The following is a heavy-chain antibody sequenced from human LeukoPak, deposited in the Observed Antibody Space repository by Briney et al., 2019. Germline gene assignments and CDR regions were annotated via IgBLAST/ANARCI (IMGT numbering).Heavy chain of an antibody. Sequence: SETLSLTCTVSGGSISSYYWSWIRQPAGKGLEWIGRIYTSGSTNYNPSLKSRVTMSVDTSKNQFSLKLSSVTAADTAVYYCVRGMGGQIGRYYYYYMDVWGKGTTVTVSS. CDR1: GGSISSYY. V-gene: IGHV4-4*07. J-gene: IGHJ6*03. CDR3: VRGMGGQIGRYYYYYMDV. D-gene: IGHD1-26*01. CDR2: IYTSGST.